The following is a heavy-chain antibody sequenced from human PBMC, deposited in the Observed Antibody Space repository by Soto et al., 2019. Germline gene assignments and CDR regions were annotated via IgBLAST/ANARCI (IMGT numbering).Heavy chain of an antibody. V-gene: IGHV3-30-3*01. CDR1: GFTFSSYA. Sequence: QVQLVESGGGVVQPGRSLRLSCAASGFTFSSYAMHWVRQAPGKGLEWVAVISYDGSNKYYADSVKGRFTITRDNSKNTLYLQMNSLRAEDTAVYYGAREHSSGWPTYYYYGMDVWGQGTTVTVSS. CDR2: ISYDGSNK. D-gene: IGHD6-19*01. J-gene: IGHJ6*02. CDR3: AREHSSGWPTYYYYGMDV.